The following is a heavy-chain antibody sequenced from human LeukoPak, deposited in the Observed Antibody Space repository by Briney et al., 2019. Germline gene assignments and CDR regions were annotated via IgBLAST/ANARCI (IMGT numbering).Heavy chain of an antibody. CDR1: GITLSNYG. CDR2: ISGSGGST. CDR3: AGSGSYNDAFDI. D-gene: IGHD1-26*01. Sequence: GGSLRLSCAVSGITLSNYGMSWVRQAPGKGLEWVSAISGSGGSTYYADSVKGRFTISRDNSKDTLYLQMNSLRAEDTAVYYCAGSGSYNDAFDIWGQGTMVTVSS. V-gene: IGHV3-23*01. J-gene: IGHJ3*02.